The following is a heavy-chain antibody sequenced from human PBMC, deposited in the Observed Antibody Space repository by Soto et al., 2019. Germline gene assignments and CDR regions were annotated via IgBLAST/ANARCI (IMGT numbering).Heavy chain of an antibody. CDR2: INPSGGST. V-gene: IGHV1-46*01. J-gene: IGHJ4*02. Sequence: APVKVSCKASGYTFTSYYMHWVRQAPGQGLEWMGIINPSGGSTSYAQKFQGRVTMTRDTSTSTVYMELSSLRSEDTAVYYCAGEGDGVAAGAFEFDNWGQGTLVTVSS. D-gene: IGHD6-13*01. CDR3: AGEGDGVAAGAFEFDN. CDR1: GYTFTSYY.